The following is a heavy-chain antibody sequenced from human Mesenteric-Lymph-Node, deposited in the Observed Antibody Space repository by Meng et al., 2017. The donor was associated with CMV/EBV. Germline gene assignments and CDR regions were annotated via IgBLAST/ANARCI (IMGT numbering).Heavy chain of an antibody. CDR2: ISGSGGGT. V-gene: IGHV3-23*01. CDR1: GFTFSSYD. D-gene: IGHD3-16*01. J-gene: IGHJ4*02. CDR3: ARDMFGGRPDYIDL. Sequence: SGFTFSSYDMSWVRQAPGRGLEWVSAISGSGGGTFYADSVKGRFTISRDNSRNTLSLHMNNLRDEDSALYYCARDMFGGRPDYIDLWGQGTLVTVSS.